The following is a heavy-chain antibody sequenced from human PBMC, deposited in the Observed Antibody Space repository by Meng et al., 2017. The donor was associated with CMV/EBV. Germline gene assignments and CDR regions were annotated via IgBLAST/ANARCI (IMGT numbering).Heavy chain of an antibody. Sequence: SLKISCAASGFTFSSYGMHWVRQAPGKGLEWVSGISWNSGSIGYADSVKGRFTISKDTSKNQVVLTMTNMDPVDTATYYCARMRITGTTSGYYYYYGMDVWGQGTTVTVSS. V-gene: IGHV3-9*01. D-gene: IGHD1-7*01. CDR1: GFTFSSYG. CDR3: ARMRITGTTSGYYYYYGMDV. CDR2: ISWNSGSI. J-gene: IGHJ6*02.